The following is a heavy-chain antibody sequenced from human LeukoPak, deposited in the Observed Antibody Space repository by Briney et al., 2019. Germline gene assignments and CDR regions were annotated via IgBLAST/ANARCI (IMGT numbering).Heavy chain of an antibody. CDR1: GFTFSGSA. J-gene: IGHJ4*02. CDR2: IRSTANGYAT. Sequence: GGSLRLSCAASGFTFSGSALHWVRQASGKGLEWVGRIRSTANGYATAYAASVKGRFTISRDDSKNTAYLQMNSLKTEDTAVYYCTSRGYSYGYGGYYFDYWGQGTLVTVSS. V-gene: IGHV3-73*01. D-gene: IGHD5-18*01. CDR3: TSRGYSYGYGGYYFDY.